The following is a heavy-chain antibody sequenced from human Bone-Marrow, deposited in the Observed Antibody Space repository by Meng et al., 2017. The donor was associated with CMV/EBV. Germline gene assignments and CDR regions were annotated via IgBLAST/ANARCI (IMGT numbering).Heavy chain of an antibody. D-gene: IGHD6-13*01. V-gene: IGHV1-69*13. CDR1: GGTFSNSA. Sequence: SVKVSCKASGGTFSNSAISWVRQAPGQGLEWVGRIIPASGTAIHAQKFQGRVTITSDESASTGYMELSSLRSDDTAVYYCARGIAAAGTRTFYYYYGMDVWGQGTTVTVSS. J-gene: IGHJ6*02. CDR2: IIPASGTA. CDR3: ARGIAAAGTRTFYYYYGMDV.